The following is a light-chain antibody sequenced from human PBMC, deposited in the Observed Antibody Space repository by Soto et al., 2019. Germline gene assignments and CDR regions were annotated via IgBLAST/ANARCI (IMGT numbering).Light chain of an antibody. V-gene: IGLV2-14*01. CDR1: SSDVGGYNY. J-gene: IGLJ1*01. CDR3: SSYTSSSTLGV. Sequence: QSVLTQPASVSGSPGQSITTSCTGTSSDVGGYNYVSWYQQHPGKAPKLMIYDVSNRPSGVSNRFPGSKSGNTASLTISGLQAEDEADYYCSSYTSSSTLGVFGTGTKVTVL. CDR2: DVS.